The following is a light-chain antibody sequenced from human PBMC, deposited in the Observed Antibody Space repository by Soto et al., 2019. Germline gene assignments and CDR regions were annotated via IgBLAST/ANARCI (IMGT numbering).Light chain of an antibody. J-gene: IGKJ4*01. CDR1: PSVSGSY. V-gene: IGKV3D-20*02. CDR2: DAS. CDR3: QQRSNS. Sequence: EIVLTQSPGTLSLSPGERATLSCRASPSVSGSYLAWFQVKPGQAPRLLIYDASTRATGIPPRFSGSGSGTDFTLTISSLEPEDFAVYYCQQRSNSFGGGTKVDIK.